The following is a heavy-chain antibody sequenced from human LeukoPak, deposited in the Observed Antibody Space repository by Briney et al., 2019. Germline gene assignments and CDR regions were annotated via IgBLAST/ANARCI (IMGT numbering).Heavy chain of an antibody. CDR2: ISYDGSNK. CDR3: ARTLAAALLAGALDI. J-gene: IGHJ3*02. CDR1: GFTFSSYA. Sequence: GGSLRLSCAASGFTFSSYAMHWVRQAPGKGLEWVAVISYDGSNKYYADSVKGRFTISRDNSKNTLYLQMNSLRAEDTAVYYCARTLAAALLAGALDIWGQGTMVTVSS. V-gene: IGHV3-30-3*01. D-gene: IGHD6-13*01.